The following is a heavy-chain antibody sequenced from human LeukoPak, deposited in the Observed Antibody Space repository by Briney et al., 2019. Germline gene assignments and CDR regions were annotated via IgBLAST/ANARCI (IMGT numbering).Heavy chain of an antibody. V-gene: IGHV1-8*01. Sequence: ASVKVSCKASGYTFTSYDINWVRQATGQGLEWMGWMNPNSGNTGYAQKFQGRVTMTRNTSISTAYMELSSLRSEDTAVYYCAREYYDILTGYQIYYYYYMDVWGKGTTVTISS. D-gene: IGHD3-9*01. CDR3: AREYYDILTGYQIYYYYYMDV. CDR2: MNPNSGNT. J-gene: IGHJ6*03. CDR1: GYTFTSYD.